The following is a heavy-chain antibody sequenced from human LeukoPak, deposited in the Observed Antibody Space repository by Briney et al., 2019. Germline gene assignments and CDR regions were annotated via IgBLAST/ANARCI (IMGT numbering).Heavy chain of an antibody. V-gene: IGHV3-30*18. CDR3: AKDEVAGTPYYYYGMDV. CDR2: ISYDGSNK. Sequence: GGSLRLSCAASGFTFSSYGMHWVRQAPGKGLEWVAVISYDGSNKYYADSVKGRFTISRDNSKNTLYLQMNSLRAEDTAVHYCAKDEVAGTPYYYYGMDVWGQGTTVTVSS. CDR1: GFTFSSYG. D-gene: IGHD6-19*01. J-gene: IGHJ6*02.